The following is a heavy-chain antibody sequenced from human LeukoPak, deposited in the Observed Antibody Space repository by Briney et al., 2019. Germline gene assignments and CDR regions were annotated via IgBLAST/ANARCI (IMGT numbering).Heavy chain of an antibody. V-gene: IGHV3-21*01. CDR3: ARFSGYCSSTSCTPGD. Sequence: GGSLRLPCSAPGFTFSSYSMNWVRPAPGKGLEWVAFINSSSSYIYYADSVKGRFTISRDNAKNSLYLQMNSLRAEDTAVYYCARFSGYCSSTSCTPGDWGQGTLVTVSS. D-gene: IGHD2-2*01. J-gene: IGHJ4*02. CDR1: GFTFSSYS. CDR2: INSSSSYI.